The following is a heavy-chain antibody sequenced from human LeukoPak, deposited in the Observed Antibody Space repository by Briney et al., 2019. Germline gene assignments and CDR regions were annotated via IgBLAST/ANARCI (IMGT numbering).Heavy chain of an antibody. J-gene: IGHJ3*02. V-gene: IGHV3-23*01. CDR2: ISGSGGST. CDR1: GFTFSGSG. CDR3: AKDVAYCGGDCYFLDAFDI. D-gene: IGHD2-21*02. Sequence: GGSLRLSCTASGFTFSGSGMSWVRQAPGKGLEWVSAISGSGGSTYYADSVKGRFTISRDNSKNTLYLQMNSLRAEDTAVYYCAKDVAYCGGDCYFLDAFDIWGQGTMVTVSS.